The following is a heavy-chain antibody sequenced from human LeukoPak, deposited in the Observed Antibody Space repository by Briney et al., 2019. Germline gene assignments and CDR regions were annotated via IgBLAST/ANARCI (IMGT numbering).Heavy chain of an antibody. J-gene: IGHJ5*02. CDR1: GFTVSSNY. CDR2: IYSGGST. Sequence: PGGSLRLSCAASGFTVSSNYMSWVRQAPGKGLQWVSIIYSGGSTYYADPVKGRFTISRDNSKNTLYLQMNSLRAEDTAVYFCARGEGSGWFSRKWFDPWGQGTLVTVSS. D-gene: IGHD6-19*01. CDR3: ARGEGSGWFSRKWFDP. V-gene: IGHV3-66*01.